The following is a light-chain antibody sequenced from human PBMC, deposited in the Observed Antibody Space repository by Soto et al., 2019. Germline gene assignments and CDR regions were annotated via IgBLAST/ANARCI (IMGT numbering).Light chain of an antibody. CDR3: QYYDSSLSGYVI. CDR1: SSNIGAGYD. CDR2: GNS. V-gene: IGLV1-40*01. J-gene: IGLJ2*01. Sequence: QSVLTQPHSVSGAPGQRVTISCTGSSSNIGAGYDVHWYQQLPGTAPILLIYGNSNWPSVVPDRFSGPKSGTSASLAITGLQAEDEADYYCQYYDSSLSGYVIFGGGTKLTVL.